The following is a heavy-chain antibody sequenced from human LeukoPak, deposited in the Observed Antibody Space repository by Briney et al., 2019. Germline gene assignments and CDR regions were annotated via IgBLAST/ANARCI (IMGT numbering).Heavy chain of an antibody. Sequence: PSETLSLTCIVSGGSINNYYWNWIRQPAGQGLEWIGRIYTSGSTNYNPSLKSRVTISVDTSKNQFSLKLSSLTAADTAVYYCARAVLSYCRGGSCPYFDYWGQGTLVAVSS. CDR2: IYTSGST. D-gene: IGHD2-15*01. CDR3: ARAVLSYCRGGSCPYFDY. CDR1: GGSINNYY. V-gene: IGHV4-4*07. J-gene: IGHJ4*01.